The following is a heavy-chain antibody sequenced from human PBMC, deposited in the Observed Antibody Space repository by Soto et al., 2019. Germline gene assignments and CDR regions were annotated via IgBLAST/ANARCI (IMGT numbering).Heavy chain of an antibody. D-gene: IGHD3-3*01. CDR2: ISGSGGST. V-gene: IGHV3-23*01. CDR1: GFTFSSYA. Sequence: EVQLLESGGGLVQPGGSLRLSCAASGFTFSSYAMSWVRQAPGKGLEWVSAISGSGGSTYYADSVKGRFTISRDNSKNPLYLQMNSLRAEDTAVYYCAKDQPRGTIFGVVVPRNYDAFDIWGQGTMVTVSS. J-gene: IGHJ3*02. CDR3: AKDQPRGTIFGVVVPRNYDAFDI.